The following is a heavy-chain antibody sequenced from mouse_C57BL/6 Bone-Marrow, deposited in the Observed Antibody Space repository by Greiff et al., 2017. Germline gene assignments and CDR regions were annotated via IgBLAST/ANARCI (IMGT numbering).Heavy chain of an antibody. V-gene: IGHV3-8*01. CDR1: GYSITSDY. D-gene: IGHD1-1*01. Sequence: VQLKQSGPGLAKPSQTLSLTCSVTGYSITSDYWNWIRKFPGNKLEYMGYISYSGSTYYNPSLKSRISITRDTSKNQYYLQLNSVTAEDTATYYCARNYYGSSHWYFDVWGTGTTVTVSS. CDR3: ARNYYGSSHWYFDV. CDR2: ISYSGST. J-gene: IGHJ1*03.